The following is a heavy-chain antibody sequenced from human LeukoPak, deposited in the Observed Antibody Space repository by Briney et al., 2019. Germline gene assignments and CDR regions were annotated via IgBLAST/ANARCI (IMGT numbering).Heavy chain of an antibody. V-gene: IGHV3-21*01. CDR3: ARAPTYYYDTSGSSLTLDWYFDL. D-gene: IGHD3-22*01. CDR2: ISSSSIYI. CDR1: GFTFNSYS. Sequence: GGSLRLSCAASGFTFNSYSMNWVRQAPGKGLEWVSSISSSSIYIFYADSVKGRFTISRDNAENSLYLQMNSLRAEDTAVYYCARAPTYYYDTSGSSLTLDWYFDLWGRGTLVTVSS. J-gene: IGHJ2*01.